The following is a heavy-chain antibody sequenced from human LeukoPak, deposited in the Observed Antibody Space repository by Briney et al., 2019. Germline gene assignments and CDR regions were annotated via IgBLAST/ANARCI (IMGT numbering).Heavy chain of an antibody. CDR3: ARGGYSGYGVRSAFDI. J-gene: IGHJ3*02. CDR2: IYTSGST. V-gene: IGHV4-4*07. D-gene: IGHD5-12*01. CDR1: GGSISSYY. Sequence: PSETLSLTCTVSGGSISSYYWSWIRQPAGKGLEWIGRIYTSGSTNYNPSLKSRVTMSVDTSKNQFSLKLSSVTAADTAVYYCARGGYSGYGVRSAFDIWGQGTMVTVSS.